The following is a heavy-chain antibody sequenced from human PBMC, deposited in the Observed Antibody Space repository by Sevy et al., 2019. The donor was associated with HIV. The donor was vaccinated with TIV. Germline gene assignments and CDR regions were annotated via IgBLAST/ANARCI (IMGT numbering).Heavy chain of an antibody. J-gene: IGHJ4*02. Sequence: GGSLRLSCAASGFTFSNAWMSWVRQAPGKGLEWVGHIKSKTDGGTTDFAAPVKGRFIISRDDSKTTLFLQMNSLKTDDTAVYYRAPSSGSSETGYYFDYWGQGTLVTVSS. D-gene: IGHD1-26*01. V-gene: IGHV3-15*01. CDR1: GFTFSNAW. CDR2: IKSKTDGGTT. CDR3: APSSGSSETGYYFDY.